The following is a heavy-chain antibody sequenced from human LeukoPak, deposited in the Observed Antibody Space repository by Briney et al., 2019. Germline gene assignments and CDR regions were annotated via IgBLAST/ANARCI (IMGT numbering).Heavy chain of an antibody. CDR2: INHSGST. CDR1: GGSFSGYY. D-gene: IGHD4-11*01. V-gene: IGHV4-34*01. J-gene: IGHJ4*02. CDR3: AKTTTSNPYYFDY. Sequence: NPSETLSLTCAVYGGSFSGYYWSWIRQPPGKGLEWIGEINHSGSTNYNPSLKSRVTISVDTSKNQFSLKLSSVTAADTAVYYCAKTTTSNPYYFDYWGQGTLVTVSS.